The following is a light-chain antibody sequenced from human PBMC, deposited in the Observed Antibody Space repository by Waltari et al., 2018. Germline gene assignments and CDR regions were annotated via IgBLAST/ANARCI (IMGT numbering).Light chain of an antibody. J-gene: IGKJ4*01. CDR1: QSVLYTSNNKNY. CDR3: QQYFTSPSLT. CDR2: WAS. V-gene: IGKV4-1*01. Sequence: DIVMTQSPDTLTVSPGERATINCKTSQSVLYTSNNKNYLGWYQQKPGQPPKLLIYWASTRDSGVPDRFIGSGSGTDFTLTINSLQAEDVAVYYCQQYFTSPSLTFGGGTKVEI.